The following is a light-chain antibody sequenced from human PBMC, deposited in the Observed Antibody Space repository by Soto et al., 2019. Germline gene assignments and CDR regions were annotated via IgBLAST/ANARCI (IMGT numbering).Light chain of an antibody. CDR3: QQYYSIPYT. CDR2: WAS. Sequence: DIVMTQSPDSLAVSLGERATINCKSSQSVLYSSNNKNYLAWYQQKPGQPPKLLIYWASARESGVPDRFSGSGSGTDFTLPISSLQAEDVAVYSCQQYYSIPYTFGQGTKLEIK. V-gene: IGKV4-1*01. J-gene: IGKJ2*01. CDR1: QSVLYSSNNKNY.